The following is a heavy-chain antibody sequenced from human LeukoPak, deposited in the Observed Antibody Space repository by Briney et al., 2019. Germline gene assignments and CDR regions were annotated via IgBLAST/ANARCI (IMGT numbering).Heavy chain of an antibody. V-gene: IGHV3-23*01. CDR2: ICGSGGST. CDR1: GFTFSSYA. CDR3: AKGEILDFWSGYYPL. D-gene: IGHD3-3*01. Sequence: PGGSLRLSCAPSGFTFSSYAMSWVRQAPGKGLEWASAICGSGGSTYYADPVRRRFTISRDNSKDALYLQMNSLRGEDTGVYYCAKGEILDFWSGYYPLWGERTLVSVFS. J-gene: IGHJ4*02.